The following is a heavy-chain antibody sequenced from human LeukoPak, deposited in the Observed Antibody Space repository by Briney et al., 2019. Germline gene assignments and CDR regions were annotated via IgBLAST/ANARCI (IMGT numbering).Heavy chain of an antibody. CDR2: ISSGDTTI. CDR3: AKENTGTYIH. CDR1: GFTFSSYS. J-gene: IGHJ4*02. D-gene: IGHD1-26*01. V-gene: IGHV3-48*02. Sequence: PGGSLRLSCAASGFTFSSYSMNWVRQAPGKGLEWISYISSGDTTIYYADSVKGRFTISRDNAKNSLYLQMNSLRDEDTAVYYCAKENTGTYIHWGQGTLVTVSS.